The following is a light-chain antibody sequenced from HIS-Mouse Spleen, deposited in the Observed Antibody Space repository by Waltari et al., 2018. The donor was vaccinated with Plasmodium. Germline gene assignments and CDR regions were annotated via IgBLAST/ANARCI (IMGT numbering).Light chain of an antibody. CDR2: EDS. CDR3: YSTDSSGNHRV. V-gene: IGLV3-10*01. Sequence: SYELTQPPSASVSPGQTARITSSGDAFPNKYASWYQQKSGKAPVLVIYEDSKRPSGIPERFSGSSSGTMATLTISGAQVEDEADYYCYSTDSSGNHRVFGGGTKLTVL. CDR1: AFPNKY. J-gene: IGLJ3*02.